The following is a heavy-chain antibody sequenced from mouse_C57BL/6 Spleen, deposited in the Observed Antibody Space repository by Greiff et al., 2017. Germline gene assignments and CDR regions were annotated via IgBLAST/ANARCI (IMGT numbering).Heavy chain of an antibody. CDR3: ARGDYVEGGYAMAY. D-gene: IGHD2-4*01. CDR2: FHPYNDDT. Sequence: QVQLQQSGAELVKPGASVKMSCKASGYTFTTYPIEWMKQKHGQGLEWIGNFHPYNDDTKYNEKFKGKATLTVEKSSSTVYLELSRLTSDDSAFYDCARGDYVEGGYAMAYWGQGTSVTVSA. CDR1: GYTFTTYP. V-gene: IGHV1-47*01. J-gene: IGHJ4*01.